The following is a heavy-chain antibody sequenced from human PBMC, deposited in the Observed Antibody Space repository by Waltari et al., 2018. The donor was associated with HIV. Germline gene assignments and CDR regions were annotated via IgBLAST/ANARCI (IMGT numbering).Heavy chain of an antibody. CDR3: AKGGDGSNVYCMRDYYYGMEV. CDR1: GYKFGSYW. Sequence: EVQLVQSETEVKKPGQSLKISCQGSGYKFGSYWIAWVRQMPGKGLDWMGAIFPGDSVTIYNPSFQGQVTFSVDVSSNTVYLQWSSLKASDTAMYFCAKGGDGSNVYCMRDYYYGMEVWGQGTTVIVSS. D-gene: IGHD2-8*01. CDR2: IFPGDSVT. J-gene: IGHJ6*02. V-gene: IGHV5-51*03.